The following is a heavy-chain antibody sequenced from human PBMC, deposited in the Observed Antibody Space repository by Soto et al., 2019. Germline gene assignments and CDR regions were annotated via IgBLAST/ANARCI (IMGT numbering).Heavy chain of an antibody. V-gene: IGHV3-30*18. CDR2: ISYDGSKK. CDR3: AKGSSGYYY. Sequence: QVQLVESGGGVVQPGRSLRLSCAASGFTFSSYGMHWVRQAPGKGLEWVAVISYDGSKKYYADSVKGRFTISRDNSKNTLYLEMNGQSAEDRAVYYCAKGSSGYYYWGQGTLVTVSS. D-gene: IGHD3-22*01. CDR1: GFTFSSYG. J-gene: IGHJ4*02.